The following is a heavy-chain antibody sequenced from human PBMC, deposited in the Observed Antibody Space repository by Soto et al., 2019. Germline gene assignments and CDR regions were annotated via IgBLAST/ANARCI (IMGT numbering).Heavy chain of an antibody. CDR2: IKGDGSEK. Sequence: PGGSLRLSCAASGFTFSNSWINWVRQAPGKGLEWVADIKGDGSEKKYVDSVKGRFTISRNNAENSVYLHMDSLRAEDTAVYYCTRLLWGVIPCWGQGTLVTVSS. V-gene: IGHV3-7*01. D-gene: IGHD3-10*01. CDR3: TRLLWGVIPC. J-gene: IGHJ4*02. CDR1: GFTFSNSW.